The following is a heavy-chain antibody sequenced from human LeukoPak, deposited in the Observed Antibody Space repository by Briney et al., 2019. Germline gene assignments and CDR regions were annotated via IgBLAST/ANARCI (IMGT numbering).Heavy chain of an antibody. Sequence: GGSLRLSCAASGFTFSSYSMNWVRQAPGKGLEWVSSISSSSSYIYYADSVKGRFTISRDNAKNSLYLQMNSLRAEDTAVYYCARDMVRGVIATMDVWGKGTTVTVSS. V-gene: IGHV3-21*01. CDR1: GFTFSSYS. D-gene: IGHD3-10*01. J-gene: IGHJ6*04. CDR2: ISSSSSYI. CDR3: ARDMVRGVIATMDV.